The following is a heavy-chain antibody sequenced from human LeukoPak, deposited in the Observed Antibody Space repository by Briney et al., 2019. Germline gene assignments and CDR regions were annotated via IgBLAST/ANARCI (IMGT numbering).Heavy chain of an antibody. Sequence: SETLSLTCIVSGYSISSGYYWGWIRPPPGEGLEWIGSISHSGSTYYHPSLKSRVTISVDKSKNQFSLKLSSVTAADTAVYYCARLVKGNTWFGELSYPYYFDYWGQGTLVTVSS. CDR2: ISHSGST. CDR3: ARLVKGNTWFGELSYPYYFDY. J-gene: IGHJ4*02. V-gene: IGHV4-38-2*02. D-gene: IGHD3-10*01. CDR1: GYSISSGYY.